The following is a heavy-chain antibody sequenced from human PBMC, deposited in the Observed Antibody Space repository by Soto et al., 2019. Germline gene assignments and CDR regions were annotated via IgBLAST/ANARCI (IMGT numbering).Heavy chain of an antibody. CDR2: IYYSGSP. D-gene: IGHD5-18*01. V-gene: IGHV4-39*01. CDR3: ACIFSGGYGYGFYYYGMAV. J-gene: IGHJ6*02. CDR1: GGSISSSSYY. Sequence: PSETLSLTCTVSGGSISSSSYYWGWIRQPPGKGLEWIGSIYYSGSPYYHPSLKSRVPISVDTSKNQFSLKLSSVTAADTAVYYCACIFSGGYGYGFYYYGMAVWGQAPTVT.